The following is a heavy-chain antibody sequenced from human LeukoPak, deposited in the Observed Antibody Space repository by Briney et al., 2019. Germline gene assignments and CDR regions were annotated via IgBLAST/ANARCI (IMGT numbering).Heavy chain of an antibody. CDR1: GYTFTGYY. Sequence: ASVKVSCKASGYTFTGYYMHWVRQAPGQGLEWMGWINPNSGGTNYAQKFQGRVTMTRDTSISIAYMELSRLRSDDTAVYYCARDIVVVPDAFDIWGQGTMVTVSS. CDR3: ARDIVVVPDAFDI. D-gene: IGHD2-2*01. J-gene: IGHJ3*02. CDR2: INPNSGGT. V-gene: IGHV1-2*02.